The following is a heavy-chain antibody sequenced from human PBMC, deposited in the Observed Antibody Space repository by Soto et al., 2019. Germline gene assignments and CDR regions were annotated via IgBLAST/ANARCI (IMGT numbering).Heavy chain of an antibody. CDR2: IDPSDSQT. CDR3: ARQIYDSDTGPNFQYYFDS. J-gene: IGHJ4*02. CDR1: GYSFAGYW. V-gene: IGHV5-10-1*01. Sequence: GESLKISCKGSGYSFAGYWITWVRQKPGKGLEWMGRIDPSDSQTYYSPSFRGHVTISVTKSITTVFLQWSSLRASDTAMYYCARQIYDSDTGPNFQYYFDSWSQGNPDTVSS. D-gene: IGHD3-22*01.